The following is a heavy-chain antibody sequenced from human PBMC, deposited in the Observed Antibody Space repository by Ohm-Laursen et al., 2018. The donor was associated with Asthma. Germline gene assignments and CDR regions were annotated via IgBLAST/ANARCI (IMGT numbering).Heavy chain of an antibody. V-gene: IGHV3-21*01. CDR1: LYSLSLYS. J-gene: IGHJ1*01. Sequence: SLGLSCAPSLYSLSLYSIHWIRPAPGKALHWVASISPASTCIYYANSVRGRFTTSRDNAKNLVYLQMDSLRVDDTALYYCARIGPEWELPGREYSLIHWGQGTLVTVSS. D-gene: IGHD1-26*01. CDR2: ISPASTCI. CDR3: ARIGPEWELPGREYSLIH.